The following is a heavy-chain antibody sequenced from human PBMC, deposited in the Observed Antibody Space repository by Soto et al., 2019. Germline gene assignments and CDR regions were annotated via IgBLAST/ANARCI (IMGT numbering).Heavy chain of an antibody. CDR3: ETRLGANRRGWFDP. CDR1: GYTFTSYD. V-gene: IGHV1-8*01. J-gene: IGHJ5*02. D-gene: IGHD1-26*01. CDR2: MNPNSGNT. Sequence: QVQLVQSGAEVKKPGASVKVSCKASGYTFTSYDINWLRQATGQALEWMGWMNPNSGNTGYAQKFQRKVTMTRNTAISTVYMELSSVRSEDTAVYYCETRLGANRRGWFDPWGQGALVTVCS.